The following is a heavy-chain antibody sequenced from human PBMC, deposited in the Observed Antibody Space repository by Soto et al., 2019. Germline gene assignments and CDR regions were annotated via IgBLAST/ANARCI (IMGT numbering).Heavy chain of an antibody. CDR1: GGSFSGYF. CDR2: INHGGST. J-gene: IGHJ5*02. D-gene: IGHD6-19*01. Sequence: SETLSLTCAVYGGSFSGYFWNWIRQPPGKGLEWIGEINHGGSTNYNPSLKSRVTISVDTSKNQFSLKLSSVTAADTAVYYCARRNRSYSSGWINWFDPWGQGALVTVSS. V-gene: IGHV4-34*01. CDR3: ARRNRSYSSGWINWFDP.